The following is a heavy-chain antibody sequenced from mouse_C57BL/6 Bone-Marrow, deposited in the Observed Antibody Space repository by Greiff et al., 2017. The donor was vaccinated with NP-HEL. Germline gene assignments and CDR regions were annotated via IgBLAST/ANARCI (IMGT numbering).Heavy chain of an antibody. CDR1: GYAFSSSW. V-gene: IGHV1-82*01. D-gene: IGHD2-3*01. J-gene: IGHJ3*01. Sequence: QVQLQQSGPELVKPGASVKISCKASGYAFSSSWMNWVKQRPGKGLEWIGRIYPGDGDTNYNGKFKGKATLTADKSSSTAYMQLSSLTSEDSAVYVCARVAGYYEAADWGQGTLVTVSA. CDR2: IYPGDGDT. CDR3: ARVAGYYEAAD.